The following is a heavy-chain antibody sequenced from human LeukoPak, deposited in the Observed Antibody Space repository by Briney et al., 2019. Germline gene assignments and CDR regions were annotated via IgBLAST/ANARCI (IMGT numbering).Heavy chain of an antibody. CDR1: GFTVSSNY. CDR3: ARDHSSGWLYDFDY. Sequence: GGSLRLSCAASGFTVSSNYMSWVRQAPGKGLEWFSVIYSGGSTYYADSVKGRFTISRDNSKNSLYLQMNSLRAEDTAVYYCARDHSSGWLYDFDYWGQGTLVTVSS. D-gene: IGHD6-19*01. V-gene: IGHV3-66*01. J-gene: IGHJ4*02. CDR2: IYSGGST.